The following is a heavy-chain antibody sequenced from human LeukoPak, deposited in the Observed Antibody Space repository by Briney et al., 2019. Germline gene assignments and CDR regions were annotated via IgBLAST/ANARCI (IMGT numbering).Heavy chain of an antibody. D-gene: IGHD3/OR15-3a*01. CDR3: ARVTVPDLAYYGLDV. J-gene: IGHJ6*02. CDR1: GFTFNGHY. CDR2: INPKNSDT. Sequence: ASVKVSCKASGFTFNGHYLHWVRQAPGQGLEWMGWINPKNSDTNYAPKFQDWVTMTSDTSITTVYMELNRLKSDDTAVYYCARVTVPDLAYYGLDVWGQGTMVTVSS. V-gene: IGHV1-2*04.